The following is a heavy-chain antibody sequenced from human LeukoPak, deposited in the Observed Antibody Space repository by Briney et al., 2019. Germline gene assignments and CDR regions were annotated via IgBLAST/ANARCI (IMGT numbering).Heavy chain of an antibody. D-gene: IGHD3-10*01. V-gene: IGHV4-38-2*02. CDR2: MYHSGST. J-gene: IGHJ4*02. CDR1: RYSISSGHY. Sequence: SETLSLTCTVSRYSISSGHYWGWIRQPPGKGLEWIGSMYHSGSTYYNPPLKSRVTISEDTSKNQFSLKLSSVTAADTAVYYCARTRYYYNSRSYGAPYYFDYWGQGTLVTVSS. CDR3: ARTRYYYNSRSYGAPYYFDY.